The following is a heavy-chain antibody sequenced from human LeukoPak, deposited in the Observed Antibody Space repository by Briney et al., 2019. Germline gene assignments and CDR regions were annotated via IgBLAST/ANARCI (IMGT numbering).Heavy chain of an antibody. CDR3: AKDQSRMYSSGWMGS. Sequence: GGSLSLSCAASGFTFDDYAMHWVRQAPGKGLEGVSGISWNRGSIGYADSVKGRFTISRDNAKNSLYLQMNSLRAEDMALYYCAKDQSRMYSSGWMGSWGQGTLVTVSS. J-gene: IGHJ4*02. V-gene: IGHV3-9*03. D-gene: IGHD6-19*01. CDR2: ISWNRGSI. CDR1: GFTFDDYA.